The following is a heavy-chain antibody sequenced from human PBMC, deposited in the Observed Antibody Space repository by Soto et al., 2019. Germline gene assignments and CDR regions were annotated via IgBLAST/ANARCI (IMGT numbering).Heavy chain of an antibody. CDR2: IAVGSGYT. CDR3: AADATAWQQMVPSDY. CDR1: GFTFTSSA. D-gene: IGHD2-8*01. J-gene: IGHJ4*02. Sequence: ASVKVSCKASGFTFTSSAFQWLRQARGQRLEWIGWIAVGSGYTNYAQRFQDRVTLTRDMSTATTYMELSRLTSEDTAIYYCAADATAWQQMVPSDYWGQGTLVTVSS. V-gene: IGHV1-58*01.